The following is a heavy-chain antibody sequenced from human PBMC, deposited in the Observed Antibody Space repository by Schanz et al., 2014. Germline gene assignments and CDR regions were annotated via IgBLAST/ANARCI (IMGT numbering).Heavy chain of an antibody. CDR3: ARDSRPNYDFLTAYYSIDY. CDR2: ISSSSSYI. Sequence: EVRLVESGGGLVQPGGSLRLSCAASGFTFSDHYMDWVRQAPGKGLEWVSSISSSSSYIYYADSVKGRFTISRDNAKNSLYLQMNSLRAEDTAVYYCARDSRPNYDFLTAYYSIDYWGQGTLVTVSS. V-gene: IGHV3-21*02. D-gene: IGHD3-9*01. CDR1: GFTFSDHY. J-gene: IGHJ4*02.